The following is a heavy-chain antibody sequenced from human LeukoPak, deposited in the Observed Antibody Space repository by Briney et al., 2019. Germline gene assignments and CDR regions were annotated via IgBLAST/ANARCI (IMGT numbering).Heavy chain of an antibody. CDR1: GFTFSDYY. Sequence: GGSLRLSCAASGFTFSDYYMSWIRQAPGKGLEWVSAISGSGGSTYYADSVKGRFTISRDNSKNTLYLQMNSLRAEDTAVYYCARDRNPIDAFDIWGQGTMVTVSS. CDR2: ISGSGGST. V-gene: IGHV3-23*01. CDR3: ARDRNPIDAFDI. J-gene: IGHJ3*02.